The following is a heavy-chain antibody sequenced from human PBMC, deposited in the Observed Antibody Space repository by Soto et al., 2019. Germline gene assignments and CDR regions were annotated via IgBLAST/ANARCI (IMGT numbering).Heavy chain of an antibody. CDR2: ISGSGGST. J-gene: IGHJ4*02. Sequence: PGGSLRLSCAASGFTFSSYAMSWVRQAPGKGLEWVSAISGSGGSTYYADSVKGRFTISRDNSKNTLYLQMNSLRAEDTAVYYCAKSPANIVGATAFDYWGQGTLVTVSS. V-gene: IGHV3-23*01. CDR3: AKSPANIVGATAFDY. CDR1: GFTFSSYA. D-gene: IGHD1-26*01.